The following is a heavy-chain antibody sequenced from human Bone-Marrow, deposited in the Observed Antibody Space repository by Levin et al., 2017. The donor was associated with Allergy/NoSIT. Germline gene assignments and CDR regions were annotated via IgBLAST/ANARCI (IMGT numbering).Heavy chain of an antibody. CDR2: INPNSGGT. V-gene: IGHV1-2*02. Sequence: ASVKVSCKASGYTFTGYYMHWVRQAPGQGLEWMGWINPNSGGTNYAQKFQGRVTMTRDTSISTAYMELSRLRSDDTAVYYCARDQIRYSYGYCPCAHNWFDPWGQGTLVTVSS. CDR1: GYTFTGYY. J-gene: IGHJ5*02. CDR3: ARDQIRYSYGYCPCAHNWFDP. D-gene: IGHD5-18*01.